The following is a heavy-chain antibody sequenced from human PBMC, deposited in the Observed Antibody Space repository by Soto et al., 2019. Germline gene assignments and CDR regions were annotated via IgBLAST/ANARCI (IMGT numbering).Heavy chain of an antibody. J-gene: IGHJ5*02. Sequence: GGSLRLSCAASGFTFSNYAMTWVRQAPGKGLEWVSSVSGSGSSTYYADSVKGRFTISRDNSKNALYLQMNSLRAEDTAVYYCANYALHDYGSFFDPWGQGTLVTVSS. CDR3: ANYALHDYGSFFDP. CDR2: VSGSGSST. CDR1: GFTFSNYA. D-gene: IGHD4-17*01. V-gene: IGHV3-23*01.